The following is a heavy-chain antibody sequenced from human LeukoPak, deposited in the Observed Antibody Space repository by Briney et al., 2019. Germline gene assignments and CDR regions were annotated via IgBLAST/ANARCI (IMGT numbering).Heavy chain of an antibody. Sequence: GGSLRLSCLTSGFTLSSNAMSWVRQAPGKGLEWISGISGSGASTYYADSVKGRFTISRDDSRNTLYLQMNSLRGDDTAVYYCAKDVGKWESLHFFDYWGQGTLVTVSS. CDR1: GFTLSSNA. D-gene: IGHD1-26*01. CDR2: ISGSGAST. CDR3: AKDVGKWESLHFFDY. J-gene: IGHJ4*02. V-gene: IGHV3-23*01.